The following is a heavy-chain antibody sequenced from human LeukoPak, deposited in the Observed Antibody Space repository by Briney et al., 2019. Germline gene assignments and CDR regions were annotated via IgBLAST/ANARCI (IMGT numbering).Heavy chain of an antibody. CDR1: GFTFSGNW. CDR2: ISGSGGST. D-gene: IGHD2-2*01. V-gene: IGHV3-23*01. CDR3: AKVPATAIQFDY. J-gene: IGHJ4*02. Sequence: GGSLRLSCAASGFTFSGNWMSWVRQAPGKGLEWVSAISGSGGSTYYADSVKGRFTISRDNSKNTLYLQMNSLRAEDTAVYYCAKVPATAIQFDYWGQGTLVTVSS.